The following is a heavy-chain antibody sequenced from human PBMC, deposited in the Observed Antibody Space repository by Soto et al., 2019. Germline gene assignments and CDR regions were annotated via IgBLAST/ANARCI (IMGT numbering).Heavy chain of an antibody. CDR2: IIPIFGTA. CDR3: AREKRTINGTIAASPYYYYGMNV. V-gene: IGHV1-69*01. Sequence: QVQLGQSGAEVKKPGSSVKVSCKASGGTFSSYAIRWVRQAPGQGLEGMGGIIPIFGTANYAQKFQGRVTITADESTGTAYMELSSLRSEDTAVYYCAREKRTINGTIAASPYYYYGMNVWGQVTPVTV. D-gene: IGHD6-13*01. CDR1: GGTFSSYA. J-gene: IGHJ6*02.